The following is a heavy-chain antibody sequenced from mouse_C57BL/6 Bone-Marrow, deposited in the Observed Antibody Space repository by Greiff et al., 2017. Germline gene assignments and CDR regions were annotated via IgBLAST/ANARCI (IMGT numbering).Heavy chain of an antibody. J-gene: IGHJ2*03. V-gene: IGHV1-50*01. Sequence: QVQLQQPGAELVKPGASVKLSCKASGYTFTSYWMQWVKQRPGQGLEWIGEIDPSDSYTNYNQKFKGKATLTVDTSSSTAYMQLSSLTSEDSAVYYCARGNTENCNLSDYGGQGTRSTVS. D-gene: IGHD6-1*01. CDR2: IDPSDSYT. CDR1: GYTFTSYW. CDR3: ARGNTENCNLSDY.